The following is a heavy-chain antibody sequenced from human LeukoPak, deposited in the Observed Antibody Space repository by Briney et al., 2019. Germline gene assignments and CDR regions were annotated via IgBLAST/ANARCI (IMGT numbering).Heavy chain of an antibody. CDR3: AKHSGLRYNWKGWFGP. Sequence: SETLSLTCAVYGGSFSGYYWSWIRQPPGKGLEWIGEINHSGSTNYNPSLKSRVTISVDTSKNQFSLKLSSVTAADTAVYYCAKHSGLRYNWKGWFGPWGQGTLVTVSS. D-gene: IGHD1-1*01. CDR2: INHSGST. CDR1: GGSFSGYY. V-gene: IGHV4-34*01. J-gene: IGHJ5*02.